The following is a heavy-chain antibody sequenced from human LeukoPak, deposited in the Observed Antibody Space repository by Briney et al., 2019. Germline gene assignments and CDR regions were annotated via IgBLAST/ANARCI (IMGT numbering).Heavy chain of an antibody. CDR3: ASYPRYSSSPPFDY. D-gene: IGHD6-6*01. CDR1: GYTFTGYY. J-gene: IGHJ4*02. V-gene: IGHV1-2*02. CDR2: INPNTGDT. Sequence: ASVKVSCKASGYTFTGYYMHWVRQAPGQGFEWVGWINPNTGDTNYAQKFQGRVTMPRGSTISAAFMELTRLTSDDTAVYYCASYPRYSSSPPFDYWGQGTLVTVSS.